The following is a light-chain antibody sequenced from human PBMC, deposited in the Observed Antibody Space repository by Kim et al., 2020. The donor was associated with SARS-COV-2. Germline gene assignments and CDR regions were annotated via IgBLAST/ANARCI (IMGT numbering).Light chain of an antibody. CDR3: QKYNSALPT. CDR2: AAS. J-gene: IGKJ1*01. CDR1: QGISNY. V-gene: IGKV1-27*01. Sequence: ASVGDRVTITCRASQGISNYLAWYQQKPGKVPKLLIYAASTLQSGVPSRFSGSGSGTDFTLTISSLQPEDVATYYCQKYNSALPTFGQGTKVDIK.